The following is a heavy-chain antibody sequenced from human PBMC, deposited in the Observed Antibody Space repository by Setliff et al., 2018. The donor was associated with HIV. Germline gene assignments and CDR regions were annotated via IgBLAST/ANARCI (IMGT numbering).Heavy chain of an antibody. J-gene: IGHJ4*02. D-gene: IGHD1-7*01. CDR1: GGSISSYY. CDR3: ARAGITGTTDY. V-gene: IGHV4-4*08. Sequence: TLSLTCTVSGGSISSYYWSWIRQPPGKGLEWIGYIYTSGSTNYNPSLKSRVTISVDTSKNQFSLKLSSVTAADTAVYYCARAGITGTTDYWGQGTLVTVSS. CDR2: IYTSGST.